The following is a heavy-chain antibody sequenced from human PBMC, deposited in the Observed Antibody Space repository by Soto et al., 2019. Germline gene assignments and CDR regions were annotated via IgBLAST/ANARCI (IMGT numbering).Heavy chain of an antibody. J-gene: IGHJ4*02. Sequence: QVQLVQSGAEVQKPGSSVNFSCKASGDTPSTYAISWVRQAPGQGLEWMGGIIPILGTPNYAQRFQGRITISADTSTRTTYMELNSVTSDDTAVFYCAILGLDVDSWGQGTLVIVSS. D-gene: IGHD3-16*01. CDR2: IIPILGTP. V-gene: IGHV1-69*14. CDR3: AILGLDVDS. CDR1: GDTPSTYA.